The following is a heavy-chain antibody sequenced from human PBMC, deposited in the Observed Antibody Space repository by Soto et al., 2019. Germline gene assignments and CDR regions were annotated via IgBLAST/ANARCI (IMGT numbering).Heavy chain of an antibody. D-gene: IGHD3-3*01. Sequence: GASVKVSCKASGGTFSSYAISWVRQAPGQGLEWMGGIIPIFGTANYAQKFQGRVTITADESTSTAYMELSSLRSEDTAVYYCATSVQSGYDSDYGMDVWGQGSAVTVSS. CDR3: ATSVQSGYDSDYGMDV. V-gene: IGHV1-69*13. CDR2: IIPIFGTA. CDR1: GGTFSSYA. J-gene: IGHJ6*02.